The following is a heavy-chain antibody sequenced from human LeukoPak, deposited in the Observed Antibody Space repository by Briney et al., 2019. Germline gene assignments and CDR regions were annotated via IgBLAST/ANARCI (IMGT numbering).Heavy chain of an antibody. Sequence: ASVKVSCKASGYTFTSYGISWVRQAPGQRLEWMGWSNAGNGNTKYSQEFQGRVTITADKSTSTAYMELSSLRSDDTAVYYCARRDSSSSSGVDLFDYWGQGTLVTVSS. J-gene: IGHJ4*02. CDR3: ARRDSSSSSGVDLFDY. CDR1: GYTFTSYG. D-gene: IGHD6-6*01. V-gene: IGHV1-18*01. CDR2: SNAGNGNT.